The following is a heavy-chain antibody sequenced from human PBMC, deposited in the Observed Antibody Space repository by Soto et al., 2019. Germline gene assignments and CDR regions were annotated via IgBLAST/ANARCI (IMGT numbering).Heavy chain of an antibody. CDR2: IIPILGIA. D-gene: IGHD3-3*01. CDR1: GGTFSSYT. V-gene: IGHV1-69*02. CDR3: ARNYDFWSGYYGH. Sequence: ASVKVSCKASGGTFSSYTMSWVRQAPGQGLEWMGRIIPILGIANYAQKFQGRVTITADKSTSTAYMELSSLRSEDAAVYYCARNYDFWSGYYGHWGQGTLVTVSS. J-gene: IGHJ4*02.